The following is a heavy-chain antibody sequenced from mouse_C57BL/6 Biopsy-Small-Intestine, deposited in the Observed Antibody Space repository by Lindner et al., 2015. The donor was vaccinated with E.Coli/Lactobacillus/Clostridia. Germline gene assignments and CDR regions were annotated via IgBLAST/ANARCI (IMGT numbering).Heavy chain of an antibody. Sequence: VQLQESGPELVKPGASVRLSCKASGYSFTNYDIHWVQQRPGQGLEWIGWIYPRDGSTYYNDKFRAKATLTVDTSSSTAYMELHSLTSEDSAVYFCARDGYSDYWGQGTTLTVSS. D-gene: IGHD2-3*01. CDR1: GYSFTNYD. CDR3: ARDGYSDY. J-gene: IGHJ2*01. V-gene: IGHV1-85*01. CDR2: IYPRDGST.